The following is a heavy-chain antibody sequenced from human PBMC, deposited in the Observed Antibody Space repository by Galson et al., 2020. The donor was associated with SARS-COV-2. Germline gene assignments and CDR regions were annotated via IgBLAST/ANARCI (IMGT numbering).Heavy chain of an antibody. V-gene: IGHV4-31*03. Sequence: SETLSLTCTVSGGSISSNGYYWTWIRQHPGKGLEWIGYIYYSGSAYYSPSLKSRVTIAVDTSKNQFSLKLTSVTAADTAVYYCARDSCYMVGATSAFEIWGKGTMVTVSS. CDR1: GGSISSNGYY. D-gene: IGHD1-26*01. CDR3: ARDSCYMVGATSAFEI. CDR2: IYYSGSA. J-gene: IGHJ3*02.